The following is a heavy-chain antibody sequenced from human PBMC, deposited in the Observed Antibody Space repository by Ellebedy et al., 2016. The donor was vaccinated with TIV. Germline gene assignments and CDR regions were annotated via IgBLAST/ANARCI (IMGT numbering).Heavy chain of an antibody. Sequence: GGSLRLSCAASGFTVSNNYMSWVRQAPGKGLEWVSVIYSGGSTYYADSVKGRFPISRDNSKNTVYLQMNSLRAEDTAVYYCENYGMDVWGQGTTVTVSS. J-gene: IGHJ6*02. CDR2: IYSGGST. CDR1: GFTVSNNY. V-gene: IGHV3-66*01. CDR3: ENYGMDV.